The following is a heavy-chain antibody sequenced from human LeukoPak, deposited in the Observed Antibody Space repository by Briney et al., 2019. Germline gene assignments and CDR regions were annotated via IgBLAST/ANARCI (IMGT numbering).Heavy chain of an antibody. CDR2: ISASGGST. Sequence: GGSLRLSCAASGFTFGSYAMNWVRQAPGKGLEWVSTISASGGSTYHAVSVKGRFTISRDNSKNTLYLQMNTLRAEDTAVYYCAKAIRTSCYGCNMDVWGEGTTVTVSS. CDR1: GFTFGSYA. D-gene: IGHD2-2*01. V-gene: IGHV3-23*01. CDR3: AKAIRTSCYGCNMDV. J-gene: IGHJ6*03.